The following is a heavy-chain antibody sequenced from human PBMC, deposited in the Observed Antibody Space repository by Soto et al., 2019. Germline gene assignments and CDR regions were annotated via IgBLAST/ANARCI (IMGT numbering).Heavy chain of an antibody. Sequence: SETLSLTCTASGGSLSSYYWSWIRQPPGKGLEWIGYIYYSGSTNYNPSLKSRVTISVDTSKNQFPLKLSSVTAADTAVYYCARGLRYFDWSPGNLDAFDIWGQGTMVTVSS. J-gene: IGHJ3*02. CDR2: IYYSGST. CDR3: ARGLRYFDWSPGNLDAFDI. D-gene: IGHD3-9*01. CDR1: GGSLSSYY. V-gene: IGHV4-59*01.